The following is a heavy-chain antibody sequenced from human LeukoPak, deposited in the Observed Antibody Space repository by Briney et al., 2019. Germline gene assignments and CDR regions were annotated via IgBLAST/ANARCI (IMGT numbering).Heavy chain of an antibody. CDR1: GCTFTGYY. J-gene: IGHJ4*02. CDR3: ARAVYYYGSGKFDY. V-gene: IGHV1-2*02. D-gene: IGHD3-10*01. CDR2: INPNSGGT. Sequence: ASVKVSCKASGCTFTGYYMHWVRQAPGQGLEWMGWINPNSGGTNYAQKFQGRVTMTRDTSISTAYMELSRLRSDDTAVYYCARAVYYYGSGKFDYWGQGTLVTVSS.